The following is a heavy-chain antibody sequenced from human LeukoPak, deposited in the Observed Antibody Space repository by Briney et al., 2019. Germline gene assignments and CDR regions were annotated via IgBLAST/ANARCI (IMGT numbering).Heavy chain of an antibody. D-gene: IGHD6-19*01. CDR3: ARDSSGHAVDY. J-gene: IGHJ4*02. CDR2: IFHSGST. CDR1: GGSISNGGYF. Sequence: PSQTLSLTCTVSGGSISNGGYFWSCILQPPGKGLECLGYIFHSGSTYYNPSLKSRVSISVDRSKHQFSLRLSSVTAADTAVYHCARDSSGHAVDYWGQGTLVTVSS. V-gene: IGHV4-30-2*01.